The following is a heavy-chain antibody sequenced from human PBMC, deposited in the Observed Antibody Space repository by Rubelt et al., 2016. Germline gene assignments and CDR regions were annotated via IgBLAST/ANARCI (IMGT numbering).Heavy chain of an antibody. J-gene: IGHJ6*02. V-gene: IGHV3-7*03. CDR3: ARAPQVYCSYGLEV. CDR1: GFTFSDHC. CDR2: INQDGSEK. D-gene: IGHD5/OR15-5a*01. Sequence: EVQLVESGGDLVQPGGSLRLSCAASGFTFSDHCMSWVRQAPGKGLEWVANINQDGSEKKYVDSVKGRFTISRDNAKNSLCLQRISRRAEDTAVYYCARAPQVYCSYGLEVWGQGTTVTVAS.